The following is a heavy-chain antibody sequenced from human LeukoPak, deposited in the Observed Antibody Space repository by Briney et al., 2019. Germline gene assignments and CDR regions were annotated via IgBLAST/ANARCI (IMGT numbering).Heavy chain of an antibody. CDR2: IYISGTT. Sequence: SETLSLTCTVSGGSISTYYWSWIRQPPGKGLEWIGYIYISGTTNYNPSLKSRVTMSVDTSKNQLSMELSSVTAADTAVYYCARGSDFGDCWGQGTLVTVSS. CDR1: GGSISTYY. D-gene: IGHD4-17*01. CDR3: ARGSDFGDC. J-gene: IGHJ4*02. V-gene: IGHV4-59*01.